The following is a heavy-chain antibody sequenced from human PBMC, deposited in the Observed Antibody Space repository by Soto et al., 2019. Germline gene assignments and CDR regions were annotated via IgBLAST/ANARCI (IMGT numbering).Heavy chain of an antibody. CDR1: GGSFSGYY. J-gene: IGHJ4*02. Sequence: SETLSLTCAVYGGSFSGYYWSWIRQPPGKGLEWIGEINHSGSTNYNPSLKSRVTISVDTSKNQFSLKLSSVTAADTAVYYCARPARLAPPGGGYSYGYNYWGQGTLVTVSS. V-gene: IGHV4-34*01. CDR2: INHSGST. CDR3: ARPARLAPPGGGYSYGYNY. D-gene: IGHD5-18*01.